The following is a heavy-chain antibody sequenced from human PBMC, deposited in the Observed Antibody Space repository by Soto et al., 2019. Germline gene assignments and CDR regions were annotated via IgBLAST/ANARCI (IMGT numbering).Heavy chain of an antibody. D-gene: IGHD6-19*01. J-gene: IGHJ6*02. CDR3: ARDRLAVASFYYYGMDV. Sequence: SETLSLTCTVSGGSVSSGSYYWSWIRQPPGKGLEWIGYIYYSGSTNYNPSLKSRVTISVDTSKNQFSLKLSSVTAADTAVYYCARDRLAVASFYYYGMDVWGQGTTVIVSS. CDR2: IYYSGST. CDR1: GGSVSSGSYY. V-gene: IGHV4-61*01.